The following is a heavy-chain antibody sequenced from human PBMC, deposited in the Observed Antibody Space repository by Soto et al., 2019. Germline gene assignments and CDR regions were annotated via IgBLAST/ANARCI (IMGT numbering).Heavy chain of an antibody. CDR3: ARKVPGATTRPDYWYFDL. Sequence: EVQLLESGGGLVQPGGSLRLSCAASGFTFISYAMNWVRQAPGKRLQWVSAISGGGDATFYADSVKGRFTISRDNSRNKVPLQMNSLGPYDTAVYSIARKVPGATTRPDYWYFDLWGRGTLVTVSS. D-gene: IGHD1-26*01. J-gene: IGHJ2*01. CDR1: GFTFISYA. CDR2: ISGGGDAT. V-gene: IGHV3-23*01.